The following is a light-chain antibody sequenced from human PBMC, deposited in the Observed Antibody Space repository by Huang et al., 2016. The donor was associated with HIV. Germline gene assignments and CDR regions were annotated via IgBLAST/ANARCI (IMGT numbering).Light chain of an antibody. CDR2: GAS. V-gene: IGKV1-9*01. CDR3: QQLNSYPRVT. Sequence: IQLTQSPSSLSASVGDRVTITCRASKDISTHLAWYQQRPGQPPRLLIYGASTLQSGVPSRFSGSGSGTDFTLTIRSLQPEDFATYYCQQLNSYPRVTFGPGTKVDVK. CDR1: KDISTH. J-gene: IGKJ3*01.